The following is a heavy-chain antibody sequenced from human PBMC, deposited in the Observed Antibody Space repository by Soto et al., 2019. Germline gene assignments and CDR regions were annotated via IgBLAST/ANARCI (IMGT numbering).Heavy chain of an antibody. CDR3: ASSPTDSRSFYLDY. J-gene: IGHJ4*02. Sequence: ASVKVSCKASGYTFTSYGISWVRQAPGQGLEWMGWISAYNGNTNYAQKLQGRVTMTTDTSTSTAYMELRSLRSDDTAVYYCASSPTDSRSFYLDYWGQGTLVTVSS. D-gene: IGHD2-21*01. CDR2: ISAYNGNT. CDR1: GYTFTSYG. V-gene: IGHV1-18*01.